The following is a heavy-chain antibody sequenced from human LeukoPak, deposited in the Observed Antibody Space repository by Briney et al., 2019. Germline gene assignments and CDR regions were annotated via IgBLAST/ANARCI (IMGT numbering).Heavy chain of an antibody. D-gene: IGHD4-17*01. V-gene: IGHV3-9*01. CDR3: AKDLIPYGDYVRDDAFDI. J-gene: IGHJ3*02. CDR2: ISWNSGSI. Sequence: PGGSLRLSCAASGFTFDDYAMHWVRQAPGKGLEWVSGISWNSGSIGYADSVKGRFTISRDNAKNSLYLQMNSLRAEDTALYYCAKDLIPYGDYVRDDAFDIWGQGTMVTVSS. CDR1: GFTFDDYA.